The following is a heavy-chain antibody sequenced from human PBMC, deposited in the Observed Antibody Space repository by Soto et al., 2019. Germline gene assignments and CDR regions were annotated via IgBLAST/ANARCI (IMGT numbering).Heavy chain of an antibody. CDR1: GFTFSSYA. D-gene: IGHD6-13*01. CDR3: ARDRSSWYCIDY. Sequence: QVQLVESGGGVVQPGRSLRLSCAASGFTFSSYAMHWVRQAPGKGLEWVAVISYDGSNKYYADSVKGRFTISRDNSKNTLYLQMNSLRAEDTAVYYCARDRSSWYCIDYWGQGTLVTVSS. V-gene: IGHV3-30-3*01. J-gene: IGHJ4*02. CDR2: ISYDGSNK.